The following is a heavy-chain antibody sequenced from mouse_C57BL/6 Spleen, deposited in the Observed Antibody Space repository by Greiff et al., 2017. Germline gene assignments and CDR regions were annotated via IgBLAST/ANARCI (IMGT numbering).Heavy chain of an antibody. CDR3: ARGGYGSSPLYYAMDY. CDR2: IYPGGGYT. J-gene: IGHJ4*01. CDR1: GYTFTNYW. V-gene: IGHV1-63*01. D-gene: IGHD1-1*01. Sequence: QVQLKQSGAELVRPGTSVKMSCKASGYTFTNYWIGWAKQRPGHGLEWIGYIYPGGGYTNYNEKFKGKATLTADKSSSTAYMQFSSLTSEDSAIYYCARGGYGSSPLYYAMDYWGQGTSVTVSS.